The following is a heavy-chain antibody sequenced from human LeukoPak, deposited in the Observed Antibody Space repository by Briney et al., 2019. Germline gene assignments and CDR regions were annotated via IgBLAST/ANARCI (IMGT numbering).Heavy chain of an antibody. J-gene: IGHJ5*02. Sequence: KPSETLSLTCAVYGGSFSGYYWSWIRQPPGKGLEWIGEINHSGSTNYNPSLKSRVTISVDTSKNQFSLKLSSVTAADTAVYYCARHAGGVGGYYFGSWWFDPWGQGTLVTVSS. V-gene: IGHV4-34*01. D-gene: IGHD3-22*01. CDR1: GGSFSGYY. CDR3: ARHAGGVGGYYFGSWWFDP. CDR2: INHSGST.